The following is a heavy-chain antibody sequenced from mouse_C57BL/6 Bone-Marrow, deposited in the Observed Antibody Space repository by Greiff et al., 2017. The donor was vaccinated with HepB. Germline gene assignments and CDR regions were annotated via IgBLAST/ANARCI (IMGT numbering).Heavy chain of an antibody. CDR3: ARDQLLRYY. V-gene: IGHV3-6*01. D-gene: IGHD1-1*01. CDR2: ISYDGSN. Sequence: DVKLQESGPGLVKPSQSLSLTCSVTGYSITSGYYWNWIRQFPGNKLEWMGYISYDGSNNYNPSLKNRISITRDTSKNQFFLKLNSVTTEDTATYYCARDQLLRYYGGQGTSVTVSS. CDR1: GYSITSGYY. J-gene: IGHJ4*01.